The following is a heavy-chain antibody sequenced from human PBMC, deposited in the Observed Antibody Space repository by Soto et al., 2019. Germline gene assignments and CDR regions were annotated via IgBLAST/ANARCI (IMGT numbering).Heavy chain of an antibody. CDR2: IYYSGST. J-gene: IGHJ4*02. CDR3: ARLTHSGGSCY. V-gene: IGHV4-39*01. D-gene: IGHD2-15*01. CDR1: GGSISSSSYY. Sequence: SETLSLTCTVSGGSISSSSYYWGWIRQPPGKGLEWIGSIYYSGSTYYNPSLKSRVTISVDTSKNQFSLKLSSVTAADTAVYYCARLTHSGGSCYWGQGTLVTVS.